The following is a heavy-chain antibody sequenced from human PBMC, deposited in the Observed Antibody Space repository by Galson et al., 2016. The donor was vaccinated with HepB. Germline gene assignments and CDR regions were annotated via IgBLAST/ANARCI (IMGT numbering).Heavy chain of an antibody. Sequence: SLRLSCAASRFAFSTYGMHWFRQAPGKGLEWVAVIWYDGINKDYSDSVKGRFTISRDNSKNTLYLQMNSLRAEDTAVYYCARDRDRGFDYWGQGTLVTVSS. J-gene: IGHJ4*02. CDR3: ARDRDRGFDY. CDR1: RFAFSTYG. CDR2: IWYDGINK. D-gene: IGHD2-21*02. V-gene: IGHV3-33*01.